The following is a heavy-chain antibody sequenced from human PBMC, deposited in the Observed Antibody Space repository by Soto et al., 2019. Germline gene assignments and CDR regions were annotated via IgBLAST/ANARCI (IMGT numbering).Heavy chain of an antibody. CDR2: IYYSGST. D-gene: IGHD3-10*01. V-gene: IGHV4-59*01. J-gene: IGHJ6*02. CDR3: ARGRENYYGSGSSYYGMDV. CDR1: GGSISSYY. Sequence: LSLTCTVSGGSISSYYWSWIRQPPRKALEWIGYIYYSGSTNYNPSLKTRVTISVDTSKNQFSLKLSSVTAADTAVYYCARGRENYYGSGSSYYGMDVWGQGTPVTVSS.